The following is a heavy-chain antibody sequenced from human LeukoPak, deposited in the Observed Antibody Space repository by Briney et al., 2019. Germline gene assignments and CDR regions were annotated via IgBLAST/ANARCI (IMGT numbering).Heavy chain of an antibody. CDR1: GFSVSSYS. CDR2: IRRDGSRI. V-gene: IGHV3-48*01. J-gene: IGHJ4*02. CDR3: TRDPHALGF. Sequence: GGSLRLSCAASGFSVSSYSMNWVRQAPGKGLEWISYIRRDGSRIYYADSVEGRFTISRDNAKNSLYLQMDSLRVEDTAVYYCTRDPHALGFWGQGTLVTVSS.